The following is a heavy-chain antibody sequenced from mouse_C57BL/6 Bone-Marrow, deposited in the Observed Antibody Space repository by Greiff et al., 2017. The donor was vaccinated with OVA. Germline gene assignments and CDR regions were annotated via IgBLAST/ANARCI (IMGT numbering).Heavy chain of an antibody. Sequence: VQLQQSGPELVKPGASVKMSCKASGYTFTDYNMHWVKQSHGKSLEWIGYINPNNGGTSYNQKFKGKATLTVNKSSSAAYMELRSLTSEDSAVYYCARQSICYGNYVWAMDYWGQGTSVTVSS. CDR3: ARQSICYGNYVWAMDY. CDR1: GYTFTDYN. CDR2: INPNNGGT. J-gene: IGHJ4*01. D-gene: IGHD2-1*01. V-gene: IGHV1-22*01.